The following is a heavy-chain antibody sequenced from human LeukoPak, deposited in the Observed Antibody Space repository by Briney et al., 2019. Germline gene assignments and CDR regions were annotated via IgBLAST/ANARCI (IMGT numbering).Heavy chain of an antibody. V-gene: IGHV3-23*01. CDR1: GFSFSSYG. CDR3: AAHPSSAY. Sequence: GGTLRLSCVGSGFSFSSYGMTWVRQASGKGLEWVSAISGSGESTYYADSVKGRFTISRDHSKNTLYLQMNTLRAEDTAVYYCAAHPSSAYWGRGTLVTVSS. D-gene: IGHD6-6*01. CDR2: ISGSGEST. J-gene: IGHJ4*02.